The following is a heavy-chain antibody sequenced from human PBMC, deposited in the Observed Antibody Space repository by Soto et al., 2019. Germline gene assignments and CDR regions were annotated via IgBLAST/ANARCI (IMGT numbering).Heavy chain of an antibody. Sequence: QVQLVQSGAEVKKPGSSVKVSCKASEGTFSSYAISWVRQAPGQGLEWMGGIIPIFGTANYAQKFQGRVTTTADESTSTAYMELSSLRSEDTAVYYCARDRGMATITTPFGYWGQGTLVTVSS. CDR3: ARDRGMATITTPFGY. CDR2: IIPIFGTA. CDR1: EGTFSSYA. J-gene: IGHJ4*02. D-gene: IGHD5-12*01. V-gene: IGHV1-69*01.